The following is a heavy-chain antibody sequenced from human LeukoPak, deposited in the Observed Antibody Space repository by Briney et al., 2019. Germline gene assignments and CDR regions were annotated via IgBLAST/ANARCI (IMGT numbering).Heavy chain of an antibody. V-gene: IGHV3-30*02. CDR3: AKDQNDYGDQDAFDI. D-gene: IGHD4-17*01. Sequence: PGGSLRLSCAASGFTFSTYGMHWVRQAPGKGLEWVAFIRYDGSKKYYADSVKGRFTISRDNSKNTLSLQMNSLRADDTAVYYCAKDQNDYGDQDAFDIWGQGTRVTVSS. J-gene: IGHJ3*02. CDR2: IRYDGSKK. CDR1: GFTFSTYG.